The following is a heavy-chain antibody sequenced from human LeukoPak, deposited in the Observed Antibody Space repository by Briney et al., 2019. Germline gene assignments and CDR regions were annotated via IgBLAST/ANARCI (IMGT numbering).Heavy chain of an antibody. CDR1: GGSISSSNYY. V-gene: IGHV3-23*01. CDR3: AKDPGGSTGVTAMFFDY. Sequence: PSETLSLTCTVSGGSISSSNYYWGWIRQPPGKGLEWVSAISGGGGSTYYTDSVKGRFTISRDNSKNTLYLQMNSLRAEDTAVYFCAKDPGGSTGVTAMFFDYWGQGTLVTVSS. J-gene: IGHJ4*02. D-gene: IGHD2-21*02. CDR2: ISGGGGST.